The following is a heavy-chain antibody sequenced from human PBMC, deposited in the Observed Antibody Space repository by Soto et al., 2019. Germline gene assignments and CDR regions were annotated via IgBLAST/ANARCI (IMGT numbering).Heavy chain of an antibody. CDR3: AKGGRQWMVTSDFNY. V-gene: IGHV3-30*18. J-gene: IGHJ4*02. CDR2: VSHDGRNT. Sequence: VQLVESGGGVVQPGMSLRLSCAASGFTFSDYAMHWVRQAPGKGLEWVAVVSHDGRNTHYADSVKGRFTISRDSSENTVSLEMTSLRAEDTAVYYCAKGGRQWMVTSDFNYWGQGALVTVSS. CDR1: GFTFSDYA. D-gene: IGHD6-19*01.